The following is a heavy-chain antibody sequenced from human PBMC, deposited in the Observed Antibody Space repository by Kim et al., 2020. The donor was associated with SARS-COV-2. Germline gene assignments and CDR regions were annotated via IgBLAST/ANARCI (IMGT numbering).Heavy chain of an antibody. J-gene: IGHJ4*02. Sequence: SETLSLTCAVYGGSFSGYYWSWIRQPPGKGLEWIGEINHSGSTNYNPSLKSRVTISVDTSKNQFSLKLSSVTAADTAVYYCARDRPDSSGYFDYWGQGTL. CDR1: GGSFSGYY. CDR2: INHSGST. D-gene: IGHD3-22*01. CDR3: ARDRPDSSGYFDY. V-gene: IGHV4-34*01.